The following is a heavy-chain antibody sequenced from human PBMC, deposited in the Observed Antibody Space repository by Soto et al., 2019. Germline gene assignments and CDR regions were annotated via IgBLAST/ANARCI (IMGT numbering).Heavy chain of an antibody. Sequence: QVQLVQSGAEVKKPGASVKVSCKASGYTFTNYGISWVRQAPGQGLEWMGWISAYNANTDYAQKLQGRVTMTTDTSTGTGYMKLRSLPYNNQTVYYWARDRTVITFSHWYFYLWGRGTLISVSS. CDR3: ARDRTVITFSHWYFYL. J-gene: IGHJ2*01. D-gene: IGHD2-21*02. CDR1: GYTFTNYG. CDR2: ISAYNANT. V-gene: IGHV1-18*01.